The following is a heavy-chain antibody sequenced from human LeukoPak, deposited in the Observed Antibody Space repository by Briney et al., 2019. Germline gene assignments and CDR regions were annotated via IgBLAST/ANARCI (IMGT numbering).Heavy chain of an antibody. CDR2: ISGSGGGT. CDR1: GITLSNYC. V-gene: IGHV3-23*01. Sequence: HPGGSLRLSCAVSGITLSNYCMSWVRQAPGKGLEWVAGISGSGGGTNYADSVKGRFTISRDNSKNTLYLQMNSLRAEDTAVYFCAKRGVVIRVILVGFHKEAYYFDSWGQGALVTVSS. J-gene: IGHJ4*02. D-gene: IGHD3-22*01. CDR3: AKRGVVIRVILVGFHKEAYYFDS.